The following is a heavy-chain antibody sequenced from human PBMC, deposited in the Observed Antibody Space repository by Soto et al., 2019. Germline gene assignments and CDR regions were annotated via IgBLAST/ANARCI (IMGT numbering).Heavy chain of an antibody. CDR3: ARDGRYSYGHSHI. V-gene: IGHV4-59*01. CDR2: IYYSGST. J-gene: IGHJ4*02. CDR1: GDSISSYY. Sequence: SETLSLTCTVSGDSISSYYWSWIRQPPGKGLEWIGYIYYSGSTNYNPSLKSRVTISVDTCKNQFSLKLSSVTAADTAVYYCARDGRYSYGHSHIWGQGTLVTVSS. D-gene: IGHD5-18*01.